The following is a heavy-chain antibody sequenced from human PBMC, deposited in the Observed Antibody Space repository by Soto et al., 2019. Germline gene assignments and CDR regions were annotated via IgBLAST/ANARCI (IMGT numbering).Heavy chain of an antibody. V-gene: IGHV3-7*03. CDR1: GFTFISYW. Sequence: GGSLRLSCAAPGFTFISYWMSWVRQAPGKGLEWVANIKQDGSEKYYVDSVKGRFTISRDNAKNSLYLQMNSLRAEDTAVYYCARDRGAPYYDFWSGSPNWLDPWGQGTLVTVSS. D-gene: IGHD3-3*01. CDR2: IKQDGSEK. CDR3: ARDRGAPYYDFWSGSPNWLDP. J-gene: IGHJ5*02.